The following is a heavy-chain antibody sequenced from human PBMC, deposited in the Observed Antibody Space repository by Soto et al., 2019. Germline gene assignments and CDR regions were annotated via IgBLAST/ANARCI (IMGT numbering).Heavy chain of an antibody. J-gene: IGHJ5*02. CDR3: ARVWGIAAAGNWFDP. CDR2: IYYSGST. D-gene: IGHD6-13*01. CDR1: GGSISSYY. V-gene: IGHV4-59*01. Sequence: SEILSLTCTVSGGSISSYYWSWIRQPPGKGLEWIGYIYYSGSTNYNPSLKSRVTISVDTSKNQFSLKLSSVTAADTAVYYCARVWGIAAAGNWFDPWGQGTLVTVSS.